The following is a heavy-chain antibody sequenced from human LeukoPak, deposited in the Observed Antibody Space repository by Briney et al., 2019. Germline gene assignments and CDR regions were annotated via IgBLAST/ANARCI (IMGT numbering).Heavy chain of an antibody. V-gene: IGHV1-46*01. J-gene: IGHJ6*03. CDR2: INPSGGST. CDR3: AREGWGGDYYYYMDV. Sequence: ASVTVSCKASGYTFTSYYMHWVRQAPGQGLEWMGIINPSGGSTSYAQKFQGRVTMTRDMSTSTVYMELSSLRSEDTAVYYCAREGWGGDYYYYMDVWGKGTTVTVSS. CDR1: GYTFTSYY. D-gene: IGHD3-16*01.